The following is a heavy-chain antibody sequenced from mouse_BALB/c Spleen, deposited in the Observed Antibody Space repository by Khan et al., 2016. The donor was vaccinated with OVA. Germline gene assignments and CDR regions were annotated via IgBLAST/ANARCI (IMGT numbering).Heavy chain of an antibody. CDR2: INPSSGYT. V-gene: IGHV1-4*01. CDR3: ARKSTRASY. J-gene: IGHJ2*01. Sequence: QVQLQQSEAELVKPGASVKMSCKASGYTFTSYTMHWVKQRPGQGLEWIGYINPSSGYTKYNQKFKDKATLTADKSSSTAYMQLSSLTSEDSAVDYCARKSTRASYWGQGTTLTVSS. D-gene: IGHD3-1*01. CDR1: GYTFTSYT.